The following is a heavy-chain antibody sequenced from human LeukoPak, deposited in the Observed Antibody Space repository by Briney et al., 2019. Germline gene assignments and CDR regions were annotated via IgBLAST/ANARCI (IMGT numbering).Heavy chain of an antibody. CDR1: GFTFSSYG. D-gene: IGHD3-22*01. J-gene: IGHJ4*02. CDR3: ASGDKSTYYYDSSGYSDDY. V-gene: IGHV3-30*02. Sequence: GGSLRLSCAASGFTFSSYGMHWVRQAPGKGLEWVAFIRFDGDNVYYADSVKGRFTISRDNSKNTLYLQMNSLRAEDTAVYYCASGDKSTYYYDSSGYSDDYWGQGTLVTVSS. CDR2: IRFDGDNV.